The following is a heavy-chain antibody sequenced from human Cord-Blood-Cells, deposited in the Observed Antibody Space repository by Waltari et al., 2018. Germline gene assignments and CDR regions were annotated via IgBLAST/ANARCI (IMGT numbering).Heavy chain of an antibody. J-gene: IGHJ4*02. CDR1: GYSISSGYY. CDR2: IYHSGGT. Sequence: QVQLQESGPGLVKPSETLSLTCAVSGYSISSGYYWGWIRQPPGMGLEWIGRIYHSGGTHYNPSLKSRVTISVDTSKNHFSLKLSSVTAADTAVYYCASDRAGSSWFDYWGQGTLVTVSS. V-gene: IGHV4-38-2*01. D-gene: IGHD6-13*01. CDR3: ASDRAGSSWFDY.